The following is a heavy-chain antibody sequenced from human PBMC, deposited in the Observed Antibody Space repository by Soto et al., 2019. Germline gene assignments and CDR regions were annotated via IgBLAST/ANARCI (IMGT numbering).Heavy chain of an antibody. D-gene: IGHD2-15*01. CDR3: ARLVRYCSGGSCYFTRDAFDI. V-gene: IGHV4-59*08. CDR1: GGSSSSYY. J-gene: IGHJ3*02. CDR2: IYYSGST. Sequence: SETLCLTCTVAGGSSSSYYWSWIRQPPGKGLEYIGYIYYSGSTNYNPSLKSRVTISVDMSKNQFSLKLSSVTAADTAVYYCARLVRYCSGGSCYFTRDAFDIWGQGTMVTVSS.